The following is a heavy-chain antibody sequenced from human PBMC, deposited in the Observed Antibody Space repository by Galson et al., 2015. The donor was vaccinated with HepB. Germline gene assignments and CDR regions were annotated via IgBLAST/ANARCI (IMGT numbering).Heavy chain of an antibody. CDR2: IYPGDSDS. J-gene: IGHJ3*02. D-gene: IGHD1-1*01. Sequence: QSGAEVKKPGESLKISCKGSGYSFTSYWIGWVRQMPGKGLEWMGIIYPGDSDSRYSPSFQGQVTISADKSINTAYLQWNSLKASDTAMYYCARQWVQLDLTGPRLRRAFDIWGQGTMVTVSS. CDR1: GYSFTSYW. V-gene: IGHV5-51*01. CDR3: ARQWVQLDLTGPRLRRAFDI.